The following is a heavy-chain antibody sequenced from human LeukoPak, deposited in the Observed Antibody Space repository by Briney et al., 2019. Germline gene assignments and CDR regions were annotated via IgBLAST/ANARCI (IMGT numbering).Heavy chain of an antibody. CDR1: GGTFSSYA. CDR2: IIPIFGTA. D-gene: IGHD1-26*01. CDR3: ASSWAPASDYYYYYMDV. J-gene: IGHJ6*03. Sequence: GASVKVSCKASGGTFSSYAISWVRQAPGQGLEWMGGIIPIFGTANYAQKFQGRVTITADESTSTAYMELSSLRSEDTAVYYCASSWAPASDYYYYYMDVWGKGTTVTASS. V-gene: IGHV1-69*13.